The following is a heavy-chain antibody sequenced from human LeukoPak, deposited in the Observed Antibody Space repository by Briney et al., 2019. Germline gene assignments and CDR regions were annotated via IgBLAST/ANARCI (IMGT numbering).Heavy chain of an antibody. CDR1: GYTFTSYG. CDR3: ARDLSGYSYGPLDY. Sequence: ASVEVSCKASGYTFTSYGISWVRQAPGQGLEWMGWISAYNGNTNYAQKLQGRVTMTTDTSTSTAYMELRSLRSDDTAVYYCARDLSGYSYGPLDYWGQGTLVTVSS. D-gene: IGHD5-18*01. J-gene: IGHJ4*02. CDR2: ISAYNGNT. V-gene: IGHV1-18*01.